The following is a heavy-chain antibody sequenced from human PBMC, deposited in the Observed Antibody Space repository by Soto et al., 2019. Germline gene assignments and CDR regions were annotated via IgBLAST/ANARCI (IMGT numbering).Heavy chain of an antibody. V-gene: IGHV4-31*03. CDR2: IYYSGST. CDR1: GGSVNSGGYH. Sequence: SETLSLTCTVSGGSVNSGGYHWSWIRQHPGKGLEWIGDIYYSGSTYYNPSLKSRVTISIDTSTNHFSLHLSALTAADTAVYYCARAPIPNWNYYGMDVWGQGTTVTLSS. CDR3: ARAPIPNWNYYGMDV. J-gene: IGHJ6*02. D-gene: IGHD1-1*01.